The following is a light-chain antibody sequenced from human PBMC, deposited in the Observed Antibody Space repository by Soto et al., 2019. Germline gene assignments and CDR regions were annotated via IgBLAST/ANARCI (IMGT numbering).Light chain of an antibody. CDR2: DVS. Sequence: QSVLTQPRSVSGSPGQSVTISCTGTSSDVGGYNYVSWYQQHPGKAPKLMIYDVSKRPSGVPDRFSGSKSGNTASLTISGLQAEDDADYYCCSYAGSYTFYVFGTGTKLAAL. CDR1: SSDVGGYNY. V-gene: IGLV2-11*01. CDR3: CSYAGSYTFYV. J-gene: IGLJ1*01.